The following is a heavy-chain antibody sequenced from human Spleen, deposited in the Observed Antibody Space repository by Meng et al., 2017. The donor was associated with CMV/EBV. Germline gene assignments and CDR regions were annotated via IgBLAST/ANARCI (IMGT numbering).Heavy chain of an antibody. Sequence: ASVKVSCKASGYNFTGYYMHWVRQAPGQGLEWMGWINPNSGGTNYAQKFQGRVTMTGDTSITTAYMELSRLRSDDTAVYYCARLGGIAAAGQYYFDYWGQGTLVTVSS. D-gene: IGHD6-13*01. J-gene: IGHJ4*02. CDR1: GYNFTGYY. CDR3: ARLGGIAAAGQYYFDY. CDR2: INPNSGGT. V-gene: IGHV1-2*02.